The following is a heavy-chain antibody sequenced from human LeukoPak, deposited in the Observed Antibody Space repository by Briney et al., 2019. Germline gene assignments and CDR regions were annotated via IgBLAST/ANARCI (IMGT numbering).Heavy chain of an antibody. CDR3: ARVVYYYDSSGYSVEYYFDY. J-gene: IGHJ4*02. CDR2: IYHSGST. V-gene: IGHV4-39*07. D-gene: IGHD3-22*01. Sequence: SETLSLTCTVSGGSISSSNYYWGWIRQPPGKGLEWIGEIYHSGSTNYNPSLKSRVTISVDKSKNQFSLKLSSVTAADTAVYYCARVVYYYDSSGYSVEYYFDYWGQGTLVTVSS. CDR1: GGSISSSNYY.